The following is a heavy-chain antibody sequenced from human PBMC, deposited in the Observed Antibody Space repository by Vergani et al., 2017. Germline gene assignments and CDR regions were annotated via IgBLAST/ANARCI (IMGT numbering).Heavy chain of an antibody. V-gene: IGHV3-23*01. CDR3: AKDHYDFWSGYPNLSPFDL. D-gene: IGHD3-3*01. CDR2: IKNTGDST. Sequence: EVQLLQSEGAVVQPGGSLRLSCVASGFTFSSHAMCWVRQGHGRGLEWVSSIKNTGDSTHYADSVKGRFTITRDNSKNTLYLQMNSLRAEDTALYYCAKDHYDFWSGYPNLSPFDLWGRGTLVTVSS. CDR1: GFTFSSHA. J-gene: IGHJ2*01.